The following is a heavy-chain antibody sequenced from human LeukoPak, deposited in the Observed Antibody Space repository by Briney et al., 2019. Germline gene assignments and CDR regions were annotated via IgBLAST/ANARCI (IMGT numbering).Heavy chain of an antibody. CDR1: GYTFTSYY. V-gene: IGHV1-46*01. CDR2: INPSGGST. Sequence: ASVKVSCKASGYTFTSYYMHWVRQAPGQGLEWMGIINPSGGSTSYAQKFQGRVTMTRDTSTSTVYMELSSLRSEDTAVYYCARGRGLTMMLAQAFDTWGQGTMVTVSS. J-gene: IGHJ3*02. CDR3: ARGRGLTMMLAQAFDT. D-gene: IGHD3-22*01.